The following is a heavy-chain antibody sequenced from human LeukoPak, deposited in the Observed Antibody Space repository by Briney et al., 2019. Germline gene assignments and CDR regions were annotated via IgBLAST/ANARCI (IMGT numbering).Heavy chain of an antibody. CDR1: GYTFTSYD. CDR3: ARGAGYGPENWFDP. CDR2: MHPNSGNT. V-gene: IGHV1-8*01. D-gene: IGHD3-10*01. Sequence: ASVKVSCKASGYTFTSYDINWVRQATGQGLEWMGWMHPNSGNTGYAQKFQGRVTMTRNTSISTAYMELSSLRSEDTAVYYCARGAGYGPENWFDPWGQGTLVTVSS. J-gene: IGHJ5*02.